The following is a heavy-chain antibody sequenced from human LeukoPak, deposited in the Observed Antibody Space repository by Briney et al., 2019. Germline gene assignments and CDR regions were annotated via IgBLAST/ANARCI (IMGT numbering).Heavy chain of an antibody. CDR1: GFTFSSYA. J-gene: IGHJ4*02. Sequence: PGGSLRLSCAASGFTFSSYAMSWVHQAPGKGLEWVSAISGSGGSTYYADSVKGRFTISRDNSKNTLYLQMNSLRAEDTAVYYCAKEAEYYYDSSGYYPSALDYWGQGTLVTVSS. V-gene: IGHV3-23*01. CDR3: AKEAEYYYDSSGYYPSALDY. CDR2: ISGSGGST. D-gene: IGHD3-22*01.